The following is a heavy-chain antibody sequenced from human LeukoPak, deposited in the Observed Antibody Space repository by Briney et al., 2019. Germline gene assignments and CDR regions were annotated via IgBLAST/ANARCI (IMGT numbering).Heavy chain of an antibody. CDR1: GYTFTSYD. D-gene: IGHD3-10*01. Sequence: GASVKVSCKASGYTFTSYDINWVRQATGQGLEWMGWMNPNSGNTGYAQKFQGRVTMTRNTSISTAYMELSSLRSEDTAVYYCVKDSVWFGEPNWFDPWGQGTLVTVSS. CDR2: MNPNSGNT. V-gene: IGHV1-8*01. J-gene: IGHJ5*02. CDR3: VKDSVWFGEPNWFDP.